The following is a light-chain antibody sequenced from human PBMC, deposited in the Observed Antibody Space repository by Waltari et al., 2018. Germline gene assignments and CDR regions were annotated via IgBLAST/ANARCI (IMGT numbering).Light chain of an antibody. CDR1: TSNIGANL. CDR2: NNN. J-gene: IGLJ3*02. Sequence: QSVLTQPPSASGTPGQRVTISCSGSTSNIGANLVYLYQQLPGKAPKLLIYNNNQRPPGVPDRFSDPKSGTSASLAISGLRSEDEAEYYCAVWDERVRGRVFGGGTKLTVL. V-gene: IGLV1-47*02. CDR3: AVWDERVRGRV.